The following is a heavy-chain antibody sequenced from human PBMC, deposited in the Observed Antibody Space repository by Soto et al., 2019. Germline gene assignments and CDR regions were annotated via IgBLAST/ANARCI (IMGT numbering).Heavy chain of an antibody. Sequence: QVQLQQWGAGLLKPSETLSLTCAVYGGSFSGYYWSWIRQPPGKGLEWIGEINHSGSTNYNPSLKSRVKISIDTSKNQFSLKLSSVTAADTDVYYCARGWGRLFDYWGQGTLVTVSS. D-gene: IGHD7-27*01. J-gene: IGHJ4*02. V-gene: IGHV4-34*01. CDR1: GGSFSGYY. CDR3: ARGWGRLFDY. CDR2: INHSGST.